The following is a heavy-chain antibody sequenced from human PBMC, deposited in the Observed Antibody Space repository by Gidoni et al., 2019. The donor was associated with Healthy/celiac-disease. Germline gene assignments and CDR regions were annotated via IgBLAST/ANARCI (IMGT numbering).Heavy chain of an antibody. CDR2: IIPIFGTA. CDR3: ARDGKMTTVTTGDNWFDP. D-gene: IGHD4-17*01. CDR1: GGTFSSYA. V-gene: IGHV1-69*01. J-gene: IGHJ5*02. Sequence: QVQLVQSGAEVQKPGSSVTVSCQASGGTFSSYAISWVRQAPGQGLEWMGGIIPIFGTANYAQKFQGRVKITADESTSTAYMELSSLRSEDTAVYYCARDGKMTTVTTGDNWFDPWGQGTLVTVSS.